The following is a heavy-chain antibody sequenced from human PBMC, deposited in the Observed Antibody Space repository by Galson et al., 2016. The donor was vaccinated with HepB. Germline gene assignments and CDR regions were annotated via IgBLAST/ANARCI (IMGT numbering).Heavy chain of an antibody. V-gene: IGHV3-7*01. J-gene: IGHJ4*02. D-gene: IGHD1-26*01. Sequence: SLRLSCAASGFTFSNYWMSWVRQAPGKGLEWVANIKQDESEKYYGDSVKGRFTISRDNAKNSLYLQINSLRAEDTAIYYCARDSGRFYDDYWGQGILVTVSS. CDR2: IKQDESEK. CDR1: GFTFSNYW. CDR3: ARDSGRFYDDY.